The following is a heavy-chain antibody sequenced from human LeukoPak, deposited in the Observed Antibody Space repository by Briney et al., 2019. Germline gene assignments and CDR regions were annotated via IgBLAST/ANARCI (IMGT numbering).Heavy chain of an antibody. Sequence: ASVKVSCKASEYTFTGYYIHWVRQAPGQGLEWMGWINPNSGNTGYAQKFQGRVTITRNTSIRTAYMELSSLRSEDTAVYYCARGLSQKEYYDFWSGYYWGENWGQGTLVTVSS. D-gene: IGHD3-3*01. J-gene: IGHJ4*02. V-gene: IGHV1-8*03. CDR1: EYTFTGYY. CDR3: ARGLSQKEYYDFWSGYYWGEN. CDR2: INPNSGNT.